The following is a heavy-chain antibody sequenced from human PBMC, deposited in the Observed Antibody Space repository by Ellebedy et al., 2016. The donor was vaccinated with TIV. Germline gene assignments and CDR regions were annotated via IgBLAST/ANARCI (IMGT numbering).Heavy chain of an antibody. D-gene: IGHD6-19*01. CDR2: INHSGST. V-gene: IGHV4-34*01. J-gene: IGHJ4*02. CDR3: AKAPDIYSSGWMVAFDY. CDR1: GGSISSYY. Sequence: SETLSLTCTVSGGSISSYYWGWIRQPPGKGLEWTGEINHSGSTNYNPSLKSRVTISVDTSKNQFSLKLSSVTAADTAVYYCAKAPDIYSSGWMVAFDYWGQGTLVTVSS.